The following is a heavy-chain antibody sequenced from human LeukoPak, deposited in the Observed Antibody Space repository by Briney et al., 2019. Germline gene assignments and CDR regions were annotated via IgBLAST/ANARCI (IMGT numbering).Heavy chain of an antibody. CDR2: ISAYNGNT. CDR3: ARDPYYGSGDGYPPFDY. J-gene: IGHJ4*02. V-gene: IGHV1-18*01. D-gene: IGHD3-10*01. CDR1: GYTFTSYG. Sequence: GASVKVSCKASGYTFTSYGISWVRQAPGQGLEWMGWISAYNGNTNYAQKLQGRVTMTTDTSTSTAYMELRSLRSDDTAVYCCARDPYYGSGDGYPPFDYWGQGTLVTVSS.